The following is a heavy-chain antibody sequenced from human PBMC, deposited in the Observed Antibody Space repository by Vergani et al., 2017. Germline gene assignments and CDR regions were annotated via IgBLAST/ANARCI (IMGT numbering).Heavy chain of an antibody. CDR2: IITFFGTT. J-gene: IGHJ6*02. CDR3: ARAAPPYDILYGMDV. D-gene: IGHD3-9*01. Sequence: QVQLVQSGAEVKKPGSSVKVSCKASGGPFKNSAFSWVRQVPGQGLEWMGRIITFFGTTDYAQTFQGRFTIIADEFTKTVDMQLSYLGSKDTAVYYCARAAPPYDILYGMDVWGQGTTVTVSS. CDR1: GGPFKNSA. V-gene: IGHV1-69*13.